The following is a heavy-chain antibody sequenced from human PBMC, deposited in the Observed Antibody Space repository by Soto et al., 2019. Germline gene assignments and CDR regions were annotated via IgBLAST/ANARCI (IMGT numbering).Heavy chain of an antibody. CDR1: GFTFSDYY. CDR2: ISSSGSTI. Sequence: QVQLVESGGGLVKPGGSLRLSCAASGFTFSDYYMSWIRQAPGKGLAWVSYISSSGSTIYYADSVKGRFTISRDNAKNSLYLQMNSLIAEDTAVYYCARGPGILNSYGWVGSGAFDIWGQGTMVTVSS. J-gene: IGHJ3*02. CDR3: ARGPGILNSYGWVGSGAFDI. D-gene: IGHD5-18*01. V-gene: IGHV3-11*01.